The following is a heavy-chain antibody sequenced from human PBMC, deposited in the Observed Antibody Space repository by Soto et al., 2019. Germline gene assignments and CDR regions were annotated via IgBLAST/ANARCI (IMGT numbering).Heavy chain of an antibody. D-gene: IGHD3-3*01. Sequence: AASLRLSCAASGFIFSDYYMTWILQAPGKGLEWLSCSSNRDRSTYYADSVKDRFVVSKDNAKNLVYLQMNSLRAEDTAVYFCARAWKIEKFGVISMSKGLDVWGQGTTVTVSS. J-gene: IGHJ6*02. CDR1: GFIFSDYY. CDR2: SSNRDRST. V-gene: IGHV3-11*01. CDR3: ARAWKIEKFGVISMSKGLDV.